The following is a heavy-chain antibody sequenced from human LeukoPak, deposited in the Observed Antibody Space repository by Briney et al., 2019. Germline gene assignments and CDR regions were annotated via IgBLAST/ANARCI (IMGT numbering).Heavy chain of an antibody. CDR2: ISGRGSTI. D-gene: IGHD2-2*01. Sequence: GGSLRLSCAASGFTFSDYTISWIREGPGRGREGVFYISGRGSTIYHADSAQGRFTISRANAKNTLYPQRTSLRAADEAVYCRARDLWDIVVEGDYWGQGTLVTVSS. J-gene: IGHJ4*02. V-gene: IGHV3-11*01. CDR1: GFTFSDYT. CDR3: ARDLWDIVVEGDY.